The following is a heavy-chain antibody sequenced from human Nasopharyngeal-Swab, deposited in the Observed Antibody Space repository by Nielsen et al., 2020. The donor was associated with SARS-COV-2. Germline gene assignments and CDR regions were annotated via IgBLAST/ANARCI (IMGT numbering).Heavy chain of an antibody. CDR2: INHSGST. D-gene: IGHD6-13*01. Sequence: WIRQPPGKGLEWIGEINHSGSTNYNPSLKSRVTISVDTSKNQFSLKLSSVTAADTAVYYCARVSSDYSSTWYPRDLYFDYWGQGTLVTVSS. CDR3: ARVSSDYSSTWYPRDLYFDY. J-gene: IGHJ4*02. V-gene: IGHV4-34*01.